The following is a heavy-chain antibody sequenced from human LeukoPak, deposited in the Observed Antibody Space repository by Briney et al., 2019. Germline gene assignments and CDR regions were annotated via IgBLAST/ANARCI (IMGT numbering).Heavy chain of an antibody. D-gene: IGHD6-19*01. Sequence: GGSLRLSCAASGFTFSSYWMSWVRQAPGKGLEWVANIKKDGTEKKYVDSVKGRFTISRDNAKNSLYLQMNSLRAEDTALYYCAREGGSGWYSGWLDPWGQGTLVTVSS. CDR2: IKKDGTEK. J-gene: IGHJ5*02. CDR1: GFTFSSYW. V-gene: IGHV3-7*01. CDR3: AREGGSGWYSGWLDP.